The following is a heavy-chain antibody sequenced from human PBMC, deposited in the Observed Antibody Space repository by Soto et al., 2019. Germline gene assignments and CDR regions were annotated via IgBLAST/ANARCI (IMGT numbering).Heavy chain of an antibody. V-gene: IGHV3-30*04. Sequence: GGSLRLSCAASGFTFSSYAMHWVRQAPGKGLEWVAVISYDGSNKYYADSVKGRFTISRDNSKNTLYLQMNSLRAEDTAVYYCARDLNEKVYSSSWYFDYWGQGTLVTVSS. CDR2: ISYDGSNK. D-gene: IGHD6-13*01. J-gene: IGHJ4*02. CDR3: ARDLNEKVYSSSWYFDY. CDR1: GFTFSSYA.